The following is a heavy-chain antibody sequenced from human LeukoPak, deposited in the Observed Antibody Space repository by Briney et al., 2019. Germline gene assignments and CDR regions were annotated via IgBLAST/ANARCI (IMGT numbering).Heavy chain of an antibody. V-gene: IGHV1-2*02. J-gene: IGHJ6*02. CDR1: GYTFTDYY. CDR3: ARATSLVLLAADHYYYGLAV. Sequence: VASVKVSCKASGYTFTDYYMHWVRQAPGQGLEWMGWINPNSGGTNSAQKFQGRVTMTRDTSISTAYMELSRLRSDDTAVYYCARATSLVLLAADHYYYGLAVWGQGTTVTVSS. D-gene: IGHD2-2*01. CDR2: INPNSGGT.